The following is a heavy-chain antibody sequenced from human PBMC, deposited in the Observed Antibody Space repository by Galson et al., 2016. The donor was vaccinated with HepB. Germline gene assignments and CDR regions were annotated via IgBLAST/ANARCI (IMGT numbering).Heavy chain of an antibody. V-gene: IGHV3-23*01. CDR2: ISGGVGTA. CDR1: GFTFSRYA. CDR3: AKVLSGYDYQVLSFDY. Sequence: SLRLSCAASGFTFSRYAMTWVRRAPGKGLEWVSIISGGVGTAYYADSVTGRFAISRDNSKNVVYLDMNRLRVEDTAVYYCAKVLSGYDYQVLSFDYWGPGTVVTVSS. J-gene: IGHJ4*02. D-gene: IGHD5-12*01.